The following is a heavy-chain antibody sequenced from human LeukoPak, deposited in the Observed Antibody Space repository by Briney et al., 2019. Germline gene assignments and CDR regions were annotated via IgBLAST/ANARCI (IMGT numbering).Heavy chain of an antibody. Sequence: SETLSPTCAVSGVSISPYYWAWIRQPPGKGLEWIGYIHTSGSNNQYPSLKSRVTISVDKSKNHFSLRLTSVTAADTAVYYCARLSAAVHLGAFDLWGQGTMVTVSS. D-gene: IGHD3-3*01. J-gene: IGHJ3*01. CDR3: ARLSAAVHLGAFDL. CDR2: IHTSGSN. V-gene: IGHV4-4*09. CDR1: GVSISPYY.